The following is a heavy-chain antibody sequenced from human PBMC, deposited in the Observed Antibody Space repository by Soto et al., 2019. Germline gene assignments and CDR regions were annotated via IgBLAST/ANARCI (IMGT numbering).Heavy chain of an antibody. Sequence: PGGSLRLSCAASGFSFSGYTMNWVRQAQGKGLEWISGINGGGGTTYYADPVKGRFTISRDDSKNILYLQMNSPRAEDTAIYYCAKDRHPDGIWTFDYWGRGTLVTVSS. CDR3: AKDRHPDGIWTFDY. V-gene: IGHV3-23*01. J-gene: IGHJ4*02. CDR1: GFSFSGYT. D-gene: IGHD3-9*01. CDR2: INGGGGTT.